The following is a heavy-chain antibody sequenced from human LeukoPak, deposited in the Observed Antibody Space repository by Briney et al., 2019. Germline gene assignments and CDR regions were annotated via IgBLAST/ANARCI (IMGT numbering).Heavy chain of an antibody. CDR3: ARDKGYSSGWYPYYYYMDV. V-gene: IGHV4-59*01. CDR1: GGSISSYY. Sequence: PSETLSLTCTVSGGSISSYYWSWIRQPPGKGLEWIGYIYYSGSTNYNTSLKSRVTISVDTSKNQFSLKLSSVTAADTAVYYCARDKGYSSGWYPYYYYMDVWGKGTTVTVSS. D-gene: IGHD6-19*01. CDR2: IYYSGST. J-gene: IGHJ6*03.